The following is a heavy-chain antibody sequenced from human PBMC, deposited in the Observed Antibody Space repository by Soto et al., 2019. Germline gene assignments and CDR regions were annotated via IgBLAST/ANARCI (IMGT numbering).Heavy chain of an antibody. CDR3: ARDLGSGYAEKGYYYYGMDV. CDR2: IIPISGTA. J-gene: IGHJ6*02. Sequence: QVQLVQSGAEVKKPGSSVKVSCKASGGTFSSYAISWVRQAPGQGLEWMGGIIPISGTANYAQKFQGRVTITADESTSTAYMELSSLRSEDTAVYYCARDLGSGYAEKGYYYYGMDVWGQGTTVTVSS. V-gene: IGHV1-69*01. CDR1: GGTFSSYA. D-gene: IGHD5-12*01.